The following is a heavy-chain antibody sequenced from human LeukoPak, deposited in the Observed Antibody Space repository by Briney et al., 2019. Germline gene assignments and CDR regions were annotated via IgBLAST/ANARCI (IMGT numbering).Heavy chain of an antibody. CDR3: ARDLEGPGMLGY. D-gene: IGHD3-10*02. V-gene: IGHV3-53*04. Sequence: GGSLRLSCAASGFTVSSNYMSWVRQAPGQGLEWVSVTHSGGSTYYADSVKGRFTVSSHNSKNTLYLQMNSLRAEDTTVYYCARDLEGPGMLGYWGQGTLVTVSS. CDR1: GFTVSSNY. CDR2: THSGGST. J-gene: IGHJ4*02.